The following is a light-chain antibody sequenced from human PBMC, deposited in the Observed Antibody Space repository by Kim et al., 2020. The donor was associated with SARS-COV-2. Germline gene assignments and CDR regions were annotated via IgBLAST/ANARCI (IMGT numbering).Light chain of an antibody. CDR3: SSYTSSSTVV. CDR1: SSDVGGYNY. V-gene: IGLV2-14*01. J-gene: IGLJ2*01. CDR2: DVS. Sequence: QSALTQPASVSGSPGQSITISCTGTSSDVGGYNYVSWYQQHPGKAPKLMIYDVSKRPSGVSNRFSGSKSGNTASLKISGLQAEDEADYYCSSYTSSSTVVFGGGTQLTVL.